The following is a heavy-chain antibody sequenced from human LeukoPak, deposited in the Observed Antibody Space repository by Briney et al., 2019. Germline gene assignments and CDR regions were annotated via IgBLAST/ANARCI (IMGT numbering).Heavy chain of an antibody. CDR1: GGSLSDYY. J-gene: IGHJ5*02. V-gene: IGHV4-34*01. CDR2: INHSGST. CDR3: ARVGIEWWLFDP. Sequence: PSETLSLTCAVYGGSLSDYYWTWIRQPPGKGLDWIGEINHSGSTNYNPSLKSRVTISIDASKNQFSLKLTSVTAADTAVYYCARVGIEWWLFDPWGQGTLVTVSS. D-gene: IGHD2-15*01.